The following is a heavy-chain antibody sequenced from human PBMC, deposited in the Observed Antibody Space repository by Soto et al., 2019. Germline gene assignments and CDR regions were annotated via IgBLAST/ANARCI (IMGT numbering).Heavy chain of an antibody. V-gene: IGHV1-69*13. J-gene: IGHJ6*02. CDR3: ARHDCISSSCYYYYYYGTDV. Sequence: SVKVSCKASGGTFSSYAISWVRQAPGQGLEWMGGIIPIFDTANYAQKFQGRVTITADESTSTAYMELSSLRSEDTAVYYCARHDCISSSCYYYYYYGTDVWG. D-gene: IGHD2-15*01. CDR1: GGTFSSYA. CDR2: IIPIFDTA.